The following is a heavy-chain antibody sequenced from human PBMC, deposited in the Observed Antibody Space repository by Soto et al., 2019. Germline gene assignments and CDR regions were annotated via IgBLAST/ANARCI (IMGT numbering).Heavy chain of an antibody. CDR1: GFTFRNYG. D-gene: IGHD6-13*01. Sequence: QVQLVESGGGVVRPGRSLRLTCAASGFTFRNYGMHWVRQAPGKGLEWVAVISHDGSDKYYADSMKGRFISSRDNSENTLFMNMNSLKTEDTAVYYCATENQHLVHDYWGQGTLVTVSS. CDR2: ISHDGSDK. CDR3: ATENQHLVHDY. V-gene: IGHV3-30*03. J-gene: IGHJ4*02.